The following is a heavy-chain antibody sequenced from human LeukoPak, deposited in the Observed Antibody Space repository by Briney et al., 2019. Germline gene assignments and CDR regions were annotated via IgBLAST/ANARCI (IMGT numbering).Heavy chain of an antibody. D-gene: IGHD6-13*01. CDR3: ARDSIAAAGTFDY. J-gene: IGHJ4*02. CDR2: IIPILGIA. Sequence: SVKVSCKASGGTFSSYAISWVRQAPGQGLEWMGRIIPILGIANYAQKFQGRVTFTADKSTSTAYMELSSLRSEDTAVYYCARDSIAAAGTFDYWGQGTLVTVSS. V-gene: IGHV1-69*04. CDR1: GGTFSSYA.